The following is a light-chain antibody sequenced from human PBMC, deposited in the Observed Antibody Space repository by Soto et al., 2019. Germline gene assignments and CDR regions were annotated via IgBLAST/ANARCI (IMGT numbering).Light chain of an antibody. CDR3: AAWDDSLIGYV. CDR1: SSNIGINS. V-gene: IGLV1-44*01. CDR2: SNN. J-gene: IGLJ1*01. Sequence: QSALTQPPSTSGTPGQRVSISCSGSSSNIGINSVNWYQQLPGTAPKLLIYSNNQRPSGVPDRFSASKSGTSASLAISGLQSEDEGDYFCAAWDDSLIGYVFGTGTRSPS.